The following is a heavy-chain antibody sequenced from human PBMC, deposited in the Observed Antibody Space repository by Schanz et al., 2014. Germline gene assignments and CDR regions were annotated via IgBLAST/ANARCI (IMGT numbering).Heavy chain of an antibody. V-gene: IGHV3-33*06. J-gene: IGHJ6*02. CDR1: GFTFSAYG. CDR2: IWYDGNNK. CDR3: AKDDTQVNGMDV. Sequence: QVQLVESGGGVVQPGRSLRLSCAASGFTFSAYGMHWVRQAPGKGLEWVAVIWYDGNNKYYADSVKGRFTISRDNSKNTLYLQMNSLRVEDTAVYYCAKDDTQVNGMDVWGQGTTVTVSS.